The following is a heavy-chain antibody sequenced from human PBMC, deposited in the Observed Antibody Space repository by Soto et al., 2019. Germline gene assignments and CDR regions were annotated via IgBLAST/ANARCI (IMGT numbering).Heavy chain of an antibody. CDR2: IYYSGST. J-gene: IGHJ4*02. Sequence: SETLSLTCTVSGGSISSSSYYWGWIRQPPGKGLEWIGSIYYSGSTYYNPSLKSRVTISVDTSKNQFSLKLSSVTAADTAVYYCARLVYDSSGYRPVIKVVYCHSCTTGTAVAIYNFDYWGQGTLVTVSS. D-gene: IGHD3-22*01. V-gene: IGHV4-39*01. CDR3: ARLVYDSSGYRPVIKVVYCHSCTTGTAVAIYNFDY. CDR1: GGSISSSSYY.